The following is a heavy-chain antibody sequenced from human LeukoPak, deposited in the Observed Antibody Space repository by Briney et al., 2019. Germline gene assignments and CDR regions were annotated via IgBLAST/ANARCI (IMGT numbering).Heavy chain of an antibody. V-gene: IGHV1-69*05. CDR3: ARTELGYCSGGSCLPPFNWFDP. D-gene: IGHD2-15*01. Sequence: ASVKVSCKASGGTFSSYAISRVRQAPGQGLEWMGGIIPIFGTANYAQRFQGRVTITTDESTSTAYMELSSLRSEDTAVYYCARTELGYCSGGSCLPPFNWFDPWGQGTLVTVSS. J-gene: IGHJ5*02. CDR2: IIPIFGTA. CDR1: GGTFSSYA.